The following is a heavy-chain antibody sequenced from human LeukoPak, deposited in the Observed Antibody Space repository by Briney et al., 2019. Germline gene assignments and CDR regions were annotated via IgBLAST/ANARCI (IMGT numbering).Heavy chain of an antibody. J-gene: IGHJ6*02. D-gene: IGHD2-15*01. CDR3: ARLGVAGGYYYGMDV. Sequence: KSSETLSLTCTVSGGSISSGDYYWSWIRQPPGKGLEWIGYIYYSGSTYYNPSLKSRVTTSIDTSKNQFSLRLTSVTPADTAVYYCARLGVAGGYYYGMDVWGQGTTVTVSS. CDR2: IYYSGST. CDR1: GGSISSGDYY. V-gene: IGHV4-30-4*01.